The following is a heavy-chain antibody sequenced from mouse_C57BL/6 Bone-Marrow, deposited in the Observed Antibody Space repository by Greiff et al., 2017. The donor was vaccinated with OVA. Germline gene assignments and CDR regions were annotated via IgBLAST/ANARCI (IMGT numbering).Heavy chain of an antibody. CDR3: AGATHYAMGY. J-gene: IGHJ4*01. CDR2: ISNLAYSI. CDR1: GFTFSDYG. D-gene: IGHD3-1*01. V-gene: IGHV5-15*01. Sequence: EVKLMESGGGLVQPGGSLKLSCAASGFTFSDYGMAWVRQAPRKGPEWVAFISNLAYSIYYADTVTGRFTLSRANAKNTLYLEMSSLRSEDTAMYYCAGATHYAMGYWGQGTSVTVSS.